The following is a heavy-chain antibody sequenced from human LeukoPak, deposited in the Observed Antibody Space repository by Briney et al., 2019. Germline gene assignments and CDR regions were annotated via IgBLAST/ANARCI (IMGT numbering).Heavy chain of an antibody. CDR1: GFTFGTYG. J-gene: IGHJ6*02. CDR2: ISYHGRKK. CDR3: ARVASLSVTHYYYYGMDV. Sequence: GGSLRLSCAASGFTFGTYGMHWVRQAPGKGLEWVSMISYHGRKKLYADSVRGRFSISRDNAENTLYLQMNSLRPDDTAVYYCARVASLSVTHYYYYGMDVWGPGTTVSVSS. V-gene: IGHV3-30*03. D-gene: IGHD4-17*01.